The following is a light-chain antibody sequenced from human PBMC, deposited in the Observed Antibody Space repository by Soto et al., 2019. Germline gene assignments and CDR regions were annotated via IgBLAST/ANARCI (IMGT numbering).Light chain of an antibody. CDR1: QDIAGY. V-gene: IGKV1D-12*01. CDR2: GAS. Sequence: DIQLTQSRSSVSASLGNSVTITCRASQDIAGYLAWYQHNPGRTPELLIHGASRLQSGVPARFSGSGSGTDFTLSINSLQPEDFATYYCQQAYSFPITFGQGTRLEIK. CDR3: QQAYSFPIT. J-gene: IGKJ5*01.